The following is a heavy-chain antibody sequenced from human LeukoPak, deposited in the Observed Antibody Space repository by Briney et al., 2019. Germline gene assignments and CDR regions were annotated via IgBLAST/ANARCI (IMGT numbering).Heavy chain of an antibody. V-gene: IGHV3-30*04. CDR1: GFTFSSYA. CDR3: ARAGYYGSGSYPIKFDY. Sequence: GGSLRLSCAASGFTFSSYAMHWVRQAPGKGLEWVAVISYDGSNKYYADSVKGRFTISRDNSKNTLYLQMNILRAEDTAVYYCARAGYYGSGSYPIKFDYWGRGTLVTVSS. CDR2: ISYDGSNK. J-gene: IGHJ4*02. D-gene: IGHD3-10*01.